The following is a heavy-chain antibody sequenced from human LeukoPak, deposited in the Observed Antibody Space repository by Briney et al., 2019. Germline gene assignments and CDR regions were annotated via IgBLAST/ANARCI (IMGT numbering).Heavy chain of an antibody. D-gene: IGHD4-17*01. J-gene: IGHJ6*02. CDR2: IYYSGST. CDR1: GGSIXSYY. V-gene: IGHV4-59*08. CDR3: ARAVTPDHYYYYGMDV. Sequence: EXLSLTXXXSGGSIXSYYWSWIRQPPGKGLEWIGYIYYSGSTNYNPSLKSRVTISVDTSKNQFSLKLSSVTAADTAVYYCARAVTPDHYYYYGMDVWGQGTTVTVSS.